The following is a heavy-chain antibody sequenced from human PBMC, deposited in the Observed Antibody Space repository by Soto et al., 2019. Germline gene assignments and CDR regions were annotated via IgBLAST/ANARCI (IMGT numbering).Heavy chain of an antibody. Sequence: EVQLVESGGGSVKPGGSLRLSCAASGFTFSDAWMSWVRQAPGKGLEWVGHIKSNTDGGTADYTAPVRGRFTISRDDSQGTLFLQMNALKTEDTGVYYCSTHLYDFWSHFKRVPDCWGQGTLVSVSS. CDR3: STHLYDFWSHFKRVPDC. D-gene: IGHD3-3*01. CDR1: GFTFSDAW. V-gene: IGHV3-15*01. CDR2: IKSNTDGGTA. J-gene: IGHJ4*02.